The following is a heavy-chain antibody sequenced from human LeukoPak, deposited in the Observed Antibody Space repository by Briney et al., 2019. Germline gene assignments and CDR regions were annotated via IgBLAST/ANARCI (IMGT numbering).Heavy chain of an antibody. D-gene: IGHD6-13*01. V-gene: IGHV3-48*03. CDR3: ARDRSRAAAVFDY. CDR1: GFTFSSYE. J-gene: IGHJ4*02. CDR2: MDSSGSSV. Sequence: GGSLRLSCAASGFTFSSYEMNWVRQAPGKGLEWVSYMDSSGSSVHYADSVKGRFTISRDNAKNSLYLQMNSLRAEDTAVYCCARDRSRAAAVFDYWGQGTLVTVSS.